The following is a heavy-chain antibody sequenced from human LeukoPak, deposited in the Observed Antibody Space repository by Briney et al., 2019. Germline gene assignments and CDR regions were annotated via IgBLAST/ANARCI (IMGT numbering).Heavy chain of an antibody. J-gene: IGHJ4*02. D-gene: IGHD3-3*01. Sequence: ASVKVSCKASGGTFSSYAISWVRQAPGQGLEWMGGIIPIFGTANYAQKFQGRVTITADESTSTAYMELSSLRSEDTAVYYCARVQSPYYDFWSGYYSFDYWGQGTLVIVSS. CDR2: IIPIFGTA. CDR3: ARVQSPYYDFWSGYYSFDY. CDR1: GGTFSSYA. V-gene: IGHV1-69*13.